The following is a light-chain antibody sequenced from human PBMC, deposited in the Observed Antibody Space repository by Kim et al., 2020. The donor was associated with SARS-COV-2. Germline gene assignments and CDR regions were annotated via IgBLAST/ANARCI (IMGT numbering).Light chain of an antibody. CDR3: TSRDSTTNHVL. V-gene: IGLV3-19*01. CDR2: GKD. J-gene: IGLJ2*01. Sequence: SSELTQDPAVSVALGQTLRTTCQGDSLRNFYVSWFQQKPGQAPLLVIYGKDKRPSGIPDRFSGSTSGNIASLTITGAQAEDEADYYCTSRDSTTNHVLFGGGTQLTVL. CDR1: SLRNFY.